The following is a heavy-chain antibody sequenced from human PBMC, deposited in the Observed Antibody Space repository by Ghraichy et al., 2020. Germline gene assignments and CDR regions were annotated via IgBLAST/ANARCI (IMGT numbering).Heavy chain of an antibody. CDR1: GFTFSSYA. V-gene: IGHV3-23*01. CDR2: ISGSGGST. J-gene: IGHJ4*02. Sequence: GGSLRLSCAASGFTFSSYAMSWVRQAPGKGLEWVSAISGSGGSTYYADSVKGRFTISRDNSKNTLYLQMNSLRAEDTAVYYCAKDRSGGYIWFGDPGDDYWGQGTLVTVSS. CDR3: AKDRSGGYIWFGDPGDDY. D-gene: IGHD3-10*01.